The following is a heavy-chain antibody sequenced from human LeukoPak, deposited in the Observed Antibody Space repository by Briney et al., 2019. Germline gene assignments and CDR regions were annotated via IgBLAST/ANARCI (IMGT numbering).Heavy chain of an antibody. CDR1: GYTFTDYY. Sequence: ASVKVSCKASGYTFTDYYMHWVRQAPGQGLEWMGWINPNRGGTNYAQKFQGRVTMTRDTSITTAYMELSRLRSDDTAVYYCARWYYDSSGYYRLDHWGQGTLVTVSS. V-gene: IGHV1-2*02. J-gene: IGHJ4*02. CDR2: INPNRGGT. CDR3: ARWYYDSSGYYRLDH. D-gene: IGHD3-22*01.